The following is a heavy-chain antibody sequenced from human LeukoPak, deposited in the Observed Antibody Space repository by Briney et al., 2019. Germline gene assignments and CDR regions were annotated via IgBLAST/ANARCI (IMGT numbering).Heavy chain of an antibody. Sequence: ASVKVSCKASGYTFTSYYMHWVRQAPGQGLEWMGIINPSGGSTSYAQKFQGRVTMTRDTSTSTVYMELRSLRSDDTAVYYCARELTYYYDSSGYFDYWGQGTLVTVSS. V-gene: IGHV1-46*01. CDR3: ARELTYYYDSSGYFDY. CDR2: INPSGGST. J-gene: IGHJ4*02. CDR1: GYTFTSYY. D-gene: IGHD3-22*01.